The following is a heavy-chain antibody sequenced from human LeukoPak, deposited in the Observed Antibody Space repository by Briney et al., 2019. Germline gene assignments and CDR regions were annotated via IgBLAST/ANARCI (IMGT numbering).Heavy chain of an antibody. V-gene: IGHV4-59*01. CDR1: GGSISNYY. CDR3: ARELRVCSGGSCYHWFDP. CDR2: LHVSGIN. Sequence: SETLSLTCSVSGGSISNYYCIWIWQPPGKGLEYIGYLHVSGINDYNPSLKSRVTISIDGSMNQFSLKLSSVTAADTAVYYCARELRVCSGGSCYHWFDPWGQGTLVTVSS. D-gene: IGHD2-15*01. J-gene: IGHJ5*02.